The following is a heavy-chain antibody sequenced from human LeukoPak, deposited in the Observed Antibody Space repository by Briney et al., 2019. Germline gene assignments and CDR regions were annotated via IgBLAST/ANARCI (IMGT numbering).Heavy chain of an antibody. V-gene: IGHV3-30*18. CDR3: AKDRYSYAFEYSDS. CDR2: ISNDGSKK. CDR1: GFTFSSYG. Sequence: GGSLRLSCAASGFTFSSYGMHWVRQAPGKGLDWVAVISNDGSKKYYADSVKGRFTISRDNSKNTLSLQVSSLRTEDSAVYYCAKDRYSYAFEYSDSWGQGTLVTVSS. D-gene: IGHD5-18*01. J-gene: IGHJ4*02.